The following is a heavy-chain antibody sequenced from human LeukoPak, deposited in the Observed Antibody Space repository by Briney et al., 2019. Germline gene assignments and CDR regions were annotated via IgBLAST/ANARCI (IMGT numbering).Heavy chain of an antibody. V-gene: IGHV1-69*06. CDR3: ARAITIPSGSMDV. CDR1: GYTFTSYG. CDR2: IIPIFGTA. D-gene: IGHD3-9*01. J-gene: IGHJ6*03. Sequence: GASVKVSCKASGYTFTSYGISWVRQAPGQGLEWMGGIIPIFGTANYAQKFQGRVTITADKSTSTAYMELSSLRSEDTAVYYCARAITIPSGSMDVWGKGTTVTVSS.